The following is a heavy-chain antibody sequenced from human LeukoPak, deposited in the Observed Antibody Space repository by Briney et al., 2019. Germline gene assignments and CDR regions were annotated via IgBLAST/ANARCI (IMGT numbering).Heavy chain of an antibody. Sequence: GGSLRLSCAASGFIFSGSAMHWVRQAPGKGLEWVAVISYDGSNKYYADSVKGRFTISRDNSKNTLYLQMNSLRAEDTAVYYCAKEEQYSYAIWGQGTLVTVSS. CDR1: GFIFSGSA. J-gene: IGHJ4*02. D-gene: IGHD5-18*01. V-gene: IGHV3-30*04. CDR3: AKEEQYSYAI. CDR2: ISYDGSNK.